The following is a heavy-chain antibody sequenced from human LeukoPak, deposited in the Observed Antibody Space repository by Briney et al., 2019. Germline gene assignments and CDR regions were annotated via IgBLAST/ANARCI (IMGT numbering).Heavy chain of an antibody. CDR2: IQYHGRDI. CDR1: GFTFSTYG. V-gene: IGHV3-30*02. D-gene: IGHD3-22*01. J-gene: IGHJ4*02. Sequence: GGSLRLSCAASGFTFSTYGMHWVRQAPGKGLEWVAFIQYHGRDIYYADSVKGRFTISRDNSKNTLFLQMNSLRAEDTAVYYCAKWSSVLHYYDSSLHFDYWGQGTLVTVSS. CDR3: AKWSSVLHYYDSSLHFDY.